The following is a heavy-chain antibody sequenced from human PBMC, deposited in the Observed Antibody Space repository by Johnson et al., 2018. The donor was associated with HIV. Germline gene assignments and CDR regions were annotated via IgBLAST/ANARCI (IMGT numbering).Heavy chain of an antibody. CDR3: AKHYAGCWSRGAFDL. Sequence: VQLVESGGGLVQPGGSLRLSCEASGFTFSTFVMNWVRQAPGKGLEWVSGLSGSGVTTYYADSVKGRFTISRENSKNKVYLQMSSLRAEDTAVYYCAKHYAGCWSRGAFDLWGQGTMVTVSS. CDR2: LSGSGVTT. CDR1: GFTFSTFV. J-gene: IGHJ3*01. D-gene: IGHD2-2*01. V-gene: IGHV3-23*04.